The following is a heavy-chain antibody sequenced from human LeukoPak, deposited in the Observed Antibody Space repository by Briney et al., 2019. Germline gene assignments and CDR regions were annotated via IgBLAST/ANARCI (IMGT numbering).Heavy chain of an antibody. Sequence: SETLSLTCTVSGGSISSSSYYWGWIRQPPGKGLEWIGYIYYSGSTNYNPSLKSRVTISVDTSKNQFSLKLSSVTAADTAVYYCARLSSGTFDYWGQGTLVTVSS. CDR2: IYYSGST. CDR3: ARLSSGTFDY. CDR1: GGSISSSSYY. V-gene: IGHV4-61*05. J-gene: IGHJ4*02.